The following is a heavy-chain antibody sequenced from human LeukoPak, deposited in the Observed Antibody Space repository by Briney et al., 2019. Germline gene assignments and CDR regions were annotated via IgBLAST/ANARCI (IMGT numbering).Heavy chain of an antibody. Sequence: ASVKGSCKASGYTFTGYYMHWVRQATGQGLEWMGWINPNSGGTNYAQKFQGRVTMTRDTSISTAYMELSRLRSDDTAVYYCARANYDFWSGYRAGIDYWGQGTLVTVSS. J-gene: IGHJ4*02. D-gene: IGHD3-3*01. CDR3: ARANYDFWSGYRAGIDY. V-gene: IGHV1-2*02. CDR2: INPNSGGT. CDR1: GYTFTGYY.